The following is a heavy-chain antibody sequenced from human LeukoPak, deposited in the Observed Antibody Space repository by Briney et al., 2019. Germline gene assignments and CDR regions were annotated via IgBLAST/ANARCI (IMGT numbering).Heavy chain of an antibody. CDR2: IKQDGSEK. J-gene: IGHJ4*02. Sequence: PGGSLRLSCAASGFTFSSYWMSWVRQAPGKGLEWVANIKQDGSEKYYVDSVKGRFTISRDNAKNSLYLQMNSLRAEDTAVYYCARFGGGDVVVVAADYWGQGTLVTVSS. V-gene: IGHV3-7*01. D-gene: IGHD2-15*01. CDR1: GFTFSSYW. CDR3: ARFGGGDVVVVAADY.